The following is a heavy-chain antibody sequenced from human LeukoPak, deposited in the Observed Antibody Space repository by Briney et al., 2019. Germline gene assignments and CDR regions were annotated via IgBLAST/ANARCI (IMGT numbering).Heavy chain of an antibody. CDR1: GVPFSGYY. Sequence: PSETLSLTCAVYGVPFSGYYWSWIRQPPGKGLEWIGEINHSGSTNYNPSLKRRVTISVDTSKNQFSLKLSSVTAADTAVYYCARAGGPDYWGEGTLVTVSS. J-gene: IGHJ4*02. CDR2: INHSGST. CDR3: ARAGGPDY. V-gene: IGHV4-34*01. D-gene: IGHD2-15*01.